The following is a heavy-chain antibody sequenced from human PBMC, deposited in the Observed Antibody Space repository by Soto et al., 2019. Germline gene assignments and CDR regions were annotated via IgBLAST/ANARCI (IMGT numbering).Heavy chain of an antibody. CDR2: FDPEDGET. V-gene: IGHV1-24*01. CDR3: ATVTNYDFWSGHAAIDY. Sequence: ASVKVSCKVSGYTLTELSMHWVRQAPGKGLEWMGGFDPEDGETIYAQKFQGRVNMTEDTSTDTAYMELSSLRSEDTAVYYCATVTNYDFWSGHAAIDYWGQGTLVTVSS. D-gene: IGHD3-3*01. J-gene: IGHJ4*02. CDR1: GYTLTELS.